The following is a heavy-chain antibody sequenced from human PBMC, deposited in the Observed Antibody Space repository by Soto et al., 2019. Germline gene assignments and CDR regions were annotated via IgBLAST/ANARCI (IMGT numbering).Heavy chain of an antibody. CDR1: GFTFSSYS. J-gene: IGHJ2*01. Sequence: EVQLVESGGGLVKPGGSLRLSCAASGFTFSSYSMNWVRQAPGKGLEWVSSISSSSSYIYYADSVKGRFTISRDNAKNSLYLQMNSLRAEDTAVYYCARGLRFSPYWYFELWGRGTLVTVSS. CDR2: ISSSSSYI. V-gene: IGHV3-21*01. CDR3: ARGLRFSPYWYFEL. D-gene: IGHD5-12*01.